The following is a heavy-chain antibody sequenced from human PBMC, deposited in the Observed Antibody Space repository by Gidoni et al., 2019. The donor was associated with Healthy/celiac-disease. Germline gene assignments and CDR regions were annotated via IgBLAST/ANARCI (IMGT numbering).Heavy chain of an antibody. V-gene: IGHV1-69*01. CDR2: ISPIFGTA. Sequence: QVQLVQSGAEVKKPGSSVKVSCKASGGTFSSYAISWVRQAPGQGLEWMGGISPIFGTANYAQKFQGRVTITADESTSTAYMALSSLRSEDTAVYYCARDGKDYDSSGYSLSYYYYGMDVWGQGTTVTVSS. CDR1: GGTFSSYA. CDR3: ARDGKDYDSSGYSLSYYYYGMDV. J-gene: IGHJ6*02. D-gene: IGHD3-22*01.